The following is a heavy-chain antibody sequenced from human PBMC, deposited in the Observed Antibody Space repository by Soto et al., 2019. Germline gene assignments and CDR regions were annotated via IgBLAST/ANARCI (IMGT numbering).Heavy chain of an antibody. V-gene: IGHV1-8*01. CDR2: MNPNSGNT. Sequence: ASVKVSCKASGYTFTSYDINWVRQATGQGLEWMGWMNPNSGNTGYAQKFQGRVTMTRNTSISTAYMELSSLRSEDTAVYYCARVWFFSGTIFGVVDDAFDIWGQGTMVTVSS. CDR3: ARVWFFSGTIFGVVDDAFDI. D-gene: IGHD3-3*01. J-gene: IGHJ3*02. CDR1: GYTFTSYD.